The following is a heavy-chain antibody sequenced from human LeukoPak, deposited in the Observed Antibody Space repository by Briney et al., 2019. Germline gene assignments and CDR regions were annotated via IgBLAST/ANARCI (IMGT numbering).Heavy chain of an antibody. Sequence: GESLKISCKAPGYSFTTYWIGWVRQMPGKGLEWMGIIHPGDSDTRYSPSVQGQVTISADKSISTAYLQWSSLEASDTAMYYCASRITMVRGVIYSGAFDLWGQGTMVTVSA. V-gene: IGHV5-51*01. CDR1: GYSFTTYW. J-gene: IGHJ3*01. CDR3: ASRITMVRGVIYSGAFDL. CDR2: IHPGDSDT. D-gene: IGHD3-10*01.